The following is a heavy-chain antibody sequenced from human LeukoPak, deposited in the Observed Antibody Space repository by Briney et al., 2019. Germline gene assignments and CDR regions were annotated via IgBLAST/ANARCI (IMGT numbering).Heavy chain of an antibody. CDR3: ARGGCCTNGVCYRRYFDY. D-gene: IGHD2-8*01. CDR1: GGSFSGYY. CDR2: INHSGST. V-gene: IGHV4-34*01. Sequence: PSETLSLTCAVYGGSFSGYYWSWIRQPPGKELEWIGEINHSGSTNYNPSLKSRVTISVDTSKNQFSLKLSSVTAADTAVYYCARGGCCTNGVCYRRYFDYWGQGTLVTVSS. J-gene: IGHJ4*02.